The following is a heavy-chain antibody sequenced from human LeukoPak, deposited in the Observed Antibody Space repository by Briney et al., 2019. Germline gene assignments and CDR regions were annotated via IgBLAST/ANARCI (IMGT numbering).Heavy chain of an antibody. CDR3: ARDQRLHNDY. Sequence: SVKVSCKASGGTFSSYAISWVRQAPGQGLEWMGGIIPIFGTANYAQKFQGRVTITADESTSTAYMELRSLRSDDTAVYYCARDQRLHNDYWGQGTLVTVSS. V-gene: IGHV1-69*01. D-gene: IGHD4-11*01. CDR2: IIPIFGTA. J-gene: IGHJ4*02. CDR1: GGTFSSYA.